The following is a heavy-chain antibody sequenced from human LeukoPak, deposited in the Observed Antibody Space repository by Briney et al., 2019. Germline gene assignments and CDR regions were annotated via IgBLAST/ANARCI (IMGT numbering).Heavy chain of an antibody. CDR1: GGTFGSYA. CDR3: ARVSSGGSGWYYFDY. D-gene: IGHD6-19*01. J-gene: IGHJ4*02. CDR2: IIPIFGTA. Sequence: ASVKVSCKASGGTFGSYAISWVRQAPGQGLEWMGGIIPIFGTANYAQKFQGRVTITADESTSTAYTELSSLRSEDTAVYYCARVSSGGSGWYYFDYWGQGTLVTVSS. V-gene: IGHV1-69*13.